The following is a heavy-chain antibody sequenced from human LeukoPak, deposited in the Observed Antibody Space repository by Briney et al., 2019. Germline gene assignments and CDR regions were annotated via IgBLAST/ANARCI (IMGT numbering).Heavy chain of an antibody. Sequence: ASVKVSCKASGYTFTSYYMHWVRQAPGQGLEWMGIINPSGGSTSYAQKFQGRVTMTRDTSTSTVYMELSSLRSEDTAVYYCARDPDAGYSYGYRLDYWGQGTLVTVSS. CDR2: INPSGGST. CDR3: ARDPDAGYSYGYRLDY. V-gene: IGHV1-46*01. D-gene: IGHD5-18*01. CDR1: GYTFTSYY. J-gene: IGHJ4*02.